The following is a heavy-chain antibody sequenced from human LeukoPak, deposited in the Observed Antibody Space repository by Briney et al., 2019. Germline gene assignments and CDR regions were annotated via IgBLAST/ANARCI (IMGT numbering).Heavy chain of an antibody. CDR1: GYTFTGYY. D-gene: IGHD3-3*01. V-gene: IGHV1-2*02. CDR3: ARDTKGYYDFWSGYSIFDY. J-gene: IGHJ4*02. Sequence: ASVKVSCKASGYTFTGYYMHWVRQAPGQGLEWMGWINPNSGGTNYAQKLQGRVTMTRDTSISTAYMELSRLRSDDTAVYYCARDTKGYYDFWSGYSIFDYWGQGTLVTVSS. CDR2: INPNSGGT.